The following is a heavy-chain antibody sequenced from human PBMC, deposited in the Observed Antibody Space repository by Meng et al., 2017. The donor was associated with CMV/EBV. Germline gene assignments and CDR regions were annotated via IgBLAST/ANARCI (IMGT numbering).Heavy chain of an antibody. CDR2: IYTSGST. CDR1: GGSISSYY. J-gene: IGHJ5*02. CDR3: ARSMAVAGDWFDP. V-gene: IGHV4-4*07. D-gene: IGHD2-15*01. Sequence: HLQQSGPVLVHPSETLSLTCTVSGGSISSYYWIWIRQPAGNGLECIGRIYTSGSTNYNPSLQSRVTMSVDTSKNQFSLKLSSVTAADTAVYYCARSMAVAGDWFDPWGQGTLVTVSS.